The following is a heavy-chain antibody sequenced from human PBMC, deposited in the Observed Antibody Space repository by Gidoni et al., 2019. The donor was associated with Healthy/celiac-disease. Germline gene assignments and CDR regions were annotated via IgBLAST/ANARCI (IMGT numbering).Heavy chain of an antibody. CDR2: ISSSGSTI. CDR3: ARGGYCSGGSCYSPPYCFDY. J-gene: IGHJ4*02. CDR1: GFTLSDYY. D-gene: IGHD2-15*01. V-gene: IGHV3-11*01. Sequence: QVQLVEYGGGLVKPGGSLRLSCAAFGFTLSDYYMSWIRQAPGKGLECVSYISSSGSTIYYADAVKGRFTISRDNAKNSLYLQMNNLRAEDTAVYYCARGGYCSGGSCYSPPYCFDYWGQGTLVTVSS.